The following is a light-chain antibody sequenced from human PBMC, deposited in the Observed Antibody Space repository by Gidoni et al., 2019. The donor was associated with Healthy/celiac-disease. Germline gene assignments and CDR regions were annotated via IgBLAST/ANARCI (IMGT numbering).Light chain of an antibody. CDR2: AAS. Sequence: DIQMTQSPSSLSASVGDRVTITCRASQSICSYLNWYQQKPGKAPKLLIYAASSLQSGVPSRFSGSGSGTDFTLTISSLQPEDFATYYCQQSYSTPRFGPGTKVDIK. CDR3: QQSYSTPR. V-gene: IGKV1-39*01. CDR1: QSICSY. J-gene: IGKJ3*01.